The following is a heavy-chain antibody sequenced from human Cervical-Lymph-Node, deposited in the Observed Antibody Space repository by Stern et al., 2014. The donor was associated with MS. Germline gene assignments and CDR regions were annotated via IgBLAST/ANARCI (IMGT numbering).Heavy chain of an antibody. D-gene: IGHD6-19*01. V-gene: IGHV2-5*02. CDR1: GFSLSTSGVG. Sequence: QVTLKESGPTLVKPTQTLTLTCTFSGFSLSTSGVGVGWIRQPPGKALEWLVLIYWDDDKRYSASLKSRLTITKDTSKNQVVLTRTNMDPVDTATYYWAHRGVAGTHYYYYGMDVWGQGTTVTVSS. CDR2: IYWDDDK. CDR3: AHRGVAGTHYYYYGMDV. J-gene: IGHJ6*02.